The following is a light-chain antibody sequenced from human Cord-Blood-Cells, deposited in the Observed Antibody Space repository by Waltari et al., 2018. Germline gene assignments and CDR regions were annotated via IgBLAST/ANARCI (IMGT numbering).Light chain of an antibody. CDR1: QSVLYSSNNKNY. Sequence: DIVMTQSPDSLAVSLGARATINCKSSQSVLYSSNNKNYLAWYQQKPGQPPKLLMYWASTRESGVPDRFSGSGSGTDFTLTISSLQAEDVAVYYCQQYYSTLTFGGGTKVEIK. CDR2: WAS. CDR3: QQYYSTLT. V-gene: IGKV4-1*01. J-gene: IGKJ4*01.